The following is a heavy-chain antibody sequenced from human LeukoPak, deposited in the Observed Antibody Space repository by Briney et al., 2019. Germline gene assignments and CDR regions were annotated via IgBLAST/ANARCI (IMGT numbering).Heavy chain of an antibody. V-gene: IGHV3-66*01. CDR3: ARDLAYGDYIYDY. CDR2: IYSGDNT. D-gene: IGHD4-17*01. CDR1: GITVSRNY. J-gene: IGHJ4*02. Sequence: GGSLRLSCAASGITVSRNYMNWVRQAPGNGLEWVSVIYSGDNTHYADSVKGRFSISRDNSKNTLYLQMNNLRVEDTAVYYCARDLAYGDYIYDYWGQGTLVTVSS.